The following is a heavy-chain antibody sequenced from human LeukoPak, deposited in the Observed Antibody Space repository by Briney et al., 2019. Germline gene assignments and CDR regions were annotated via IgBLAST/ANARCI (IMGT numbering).Heavy chain of an antibody. CDR2: IWYDGSNK. Sequence: PGGSLRLSCAASGFTFSSYGMHWVRQAPGKGLEWVASIWYDGSNKYYADSVKGRFTISRDNAKNTLYLQMNSLRAEDTAVYYCATAGNYRFDYWGQGTLVTVSS. CDR3: ATAGNYRFDY. J-gene: IGHJ4*02. D-gene: IGHD1-7*01. V-gene: IGHV3-33*03. CDR1: GFTFSSYG.